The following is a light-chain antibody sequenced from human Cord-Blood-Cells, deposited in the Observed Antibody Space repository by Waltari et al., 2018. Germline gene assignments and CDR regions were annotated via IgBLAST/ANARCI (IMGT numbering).Light chain of an antibody. J-gene: IGLJ3*02. CDR3: SSYTSSSTLV. Sequence: SALTQPASVSGSPGQSITISCTGTSSDFGGYHYVSWYQQHPGKAPKLMLYDVSKRPSGVSNRFSGSKSGNTASLTISGLQAEDEADYYCSSYTSSSTLVFGGGTKLTVL. CDR2: DVS. CDR1: SSDFGGYHY. V-gene: IGLV2-14*01.